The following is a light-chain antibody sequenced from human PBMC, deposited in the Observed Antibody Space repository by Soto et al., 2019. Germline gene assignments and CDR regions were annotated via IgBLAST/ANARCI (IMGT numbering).Light chain of an antibody. CDR2: GAS. CDR1: QSVSSN. V-gene: IGKV3-15*01. CDR3: QQYNNWLET. J-gene: IGKJ1*01. Sequence: EIVMTQSPATLSVSPGERATLSCSSSQSVSSNLAWYQQKPGQAPRLLIYGASTRATGIPARFSGSGSGTEFTLTISSLQSEDFAVYYCQQYNNWLETFGQGTKV.